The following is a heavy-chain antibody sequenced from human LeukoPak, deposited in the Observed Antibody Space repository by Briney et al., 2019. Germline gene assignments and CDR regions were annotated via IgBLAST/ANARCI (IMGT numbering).Heavy chain of an antibody. Sequence: GGSLRLSCAASGFTFSSYGMQWVRQAPGKGLEWVAVISYDGSNKYYADSVKGRFTVSRDNSKNTLYLQMDSLRSDDTAVYYCASGGLMGATDSFSYWGQGTLVTVSS. J-gene: IGHJ4*02. D-gene: IGHD1-26*01. V-gene: IGHV3-30*03. CDR2: ISYDGSNK. CDR3: ASGGLMGATDSFSY. CDR1: GFTFSSYG.